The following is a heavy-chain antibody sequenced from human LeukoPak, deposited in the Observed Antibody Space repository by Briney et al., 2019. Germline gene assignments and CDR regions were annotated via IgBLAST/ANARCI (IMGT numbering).Heavy chain of an antibody. CDR2: ISSSGSTI. CDR3: ARDAEVGYFESSNFYDY. V-gene: IGHV3-11*04. Sequence: GGSLRLSCAASGFTFSDYYMNWVRQAPGKGLEWVSYISSSGSTIYYADSVKGRFTISRDNAKNSLYLQMNSLRAEDTAVYYCARDAEVGYFESSNFYDYWGQGTLVTVSS. CDR1: GFTFSDYY. D-gene: IGHD3-22*01. J-gene: IGHJ4*02.